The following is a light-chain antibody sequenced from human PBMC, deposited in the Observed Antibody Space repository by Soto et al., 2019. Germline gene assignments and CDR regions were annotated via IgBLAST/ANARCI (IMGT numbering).Light chain of an antibody. CDR1: QNIENY. CDR2: DTS. J-gene: IGKJ1*01. Sequence: IVMTQSPATLSLSPGERATLSCRASQNIENYLAWYQQKPGQAPRLLIYDTSNRATGIPARFSGSGSGTDFTLTISSLESEDFAVCYGTQRIAWPWTSGQGTKVEIK. V-gene: IGKV3-11*01. CDR3: TQRIAWPWT.